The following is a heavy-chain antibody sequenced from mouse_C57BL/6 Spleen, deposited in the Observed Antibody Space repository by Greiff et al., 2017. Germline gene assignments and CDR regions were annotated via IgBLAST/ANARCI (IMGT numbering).Heavy chain of an antibody. J-gene: IGHJ3*01. CDR1: GFSLTSYG. V-gene: IGHV2-3*01. Sequence: VMLVESGPGLVAPSQSLSITCTVSGFSLTSYGVSWVRQPPGKGLEWLGVIWGDGSTHHHSALISRLSISKDNSKGQVFLKLNSLQTDDTATYYCAKMGGESWFAYWGQGTLVTVSA. CDR3: AKMGGESWFAY. CDR2: IWGDGST. D-gene: IGHD2-13*01.